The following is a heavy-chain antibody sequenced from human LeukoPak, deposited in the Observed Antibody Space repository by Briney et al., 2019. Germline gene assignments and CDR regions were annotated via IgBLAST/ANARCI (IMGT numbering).Heavy chain of an antibody. CDR3: AKDGAQYSSGPECDP. V-gene: IGHV3-23*01. Sequence: GGSLRLSCAASGLHFSGTAMSWVRQAPGNGLEWVSAISHDGMNAYYADSVKGRFTVSRDNSKKTVSLEMSSLTAADTGVYYCAKDGAQYSSGPECDPRGQGALVTVSP. D-gene: IGHD6-19*01. J-gene: IGHJ5*02. CDR1: GLHFSGTA. CDR2: ISHDGMNA.